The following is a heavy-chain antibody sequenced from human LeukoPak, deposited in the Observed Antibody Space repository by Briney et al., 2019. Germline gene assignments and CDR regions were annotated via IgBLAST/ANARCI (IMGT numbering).Heavy chain of an antibody. V-gene: IGHV4-39*07. CDR2: IYYSGSI. Sequence: SETLSLTCTVSDDSFTTTTYYWGWIRQPPGKKLEWIGSIYYSGSIYYNPSLKSRVTISLDTSKNQFSLKLSSVTAADTAVYYCAAYYYDSSGGIYYFDYWGQGTLVTVSS. CDR1: DDSFTTTTYY. D-gene: IGHD3-22*01. J-gene: IGHJ4*02. CDR3: AAYYYDSSGGIYYFDY.